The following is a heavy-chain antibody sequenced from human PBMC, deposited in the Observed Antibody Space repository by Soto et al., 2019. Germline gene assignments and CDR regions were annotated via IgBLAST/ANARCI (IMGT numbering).Heavy chain of an antibody. D-gene: IGHD6-13*01. V-gene: IGHV3-21*01. Sequence: VGSLTLSCVAPVFTFSNHIMNWARHLPGNGLEWVSSITSSDNYRSYAESLKGRFTISRDNAKNSVFLQMDSLRVEDTAVYYCVRQLRSTWYSDFEHWGRETLVTVSS. CDR2: ITSSDNYR. J-gene: IGHJ4*02. CDR3: VRQLRSTWYSDFEH. CDR1: VFTFSNHI.